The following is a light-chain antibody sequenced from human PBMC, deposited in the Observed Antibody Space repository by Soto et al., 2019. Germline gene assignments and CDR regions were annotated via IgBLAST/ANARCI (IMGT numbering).Light chain of an antibody. J-gene: IGKJ4*01. CDR1: QNVYNN. V-gene: IGKV3-15*01. CDR2: DAS. Sequence: EIVMTQSPATLSASPGEGATLSCKAGQNVYNNLAWYQQGPGQPPRLLIYDASTRATGISARFSGSGYGTEFTLTISSLQSEDFAVYFCQQCRNWPLTFGGGTKVDIK. CDR3: QQCRNWPLT.